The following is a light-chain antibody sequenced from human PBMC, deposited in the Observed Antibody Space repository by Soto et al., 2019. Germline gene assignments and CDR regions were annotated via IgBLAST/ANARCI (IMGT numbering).Light chain of an antibody. CDR1: SSDVGGYNY. Sequence: QSALTQPRSVSGSPGQSVTISCTGTSSDVGGYNYVSWYQQHPGKAPKFIIYEVNKRPSGVPDRFSGSKSGNTASLTVSGLQAEDEADYYCSSYAGINNLIFGGGTKLTVL. J-gene: IGLJ2*01. CDR3: SSYAGINNLI. CDR2: EVN. V-gene: IGLV2-8*01.